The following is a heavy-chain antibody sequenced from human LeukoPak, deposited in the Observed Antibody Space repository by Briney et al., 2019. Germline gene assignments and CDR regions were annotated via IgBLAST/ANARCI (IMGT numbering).Heavy chain of an antibody. D-gene: IGHD4-17*01. CDR2: ISAYNGNT. J-gene: IGHJ3*02. V-gene: IGHV1-18*01. Sequence: GASVKVSCKASGYTFSNYDISWVRQAPGQGLEWMGWISAYNGNTNYAQKFQGRVTMTTDTSTSTAYMELRSLRSDDTAVYYCARDRHPYGNDAFDIWGQGTMVTVSS. CDR3: ARDRHPYGNDAFDI. CDR1: GYTFSNYD.